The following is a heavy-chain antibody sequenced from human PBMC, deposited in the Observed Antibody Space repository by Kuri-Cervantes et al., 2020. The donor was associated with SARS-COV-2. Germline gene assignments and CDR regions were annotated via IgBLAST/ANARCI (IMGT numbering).Heavy chain of an antibody. J-gene: IGHJ6*03. Sequence: GESLKISCSASGFIFSTYPMHWVRQAPGKGLEYVSGVSSDGDSTYYADSVKGRFTISRDNSKNTLYLQMSSLRAEDTAVYYCARAGSYCSSTSCYRGAYYYMDVWGKGTTVTVSS. V-gene: IGHV3-64D*09. D-gene: IGHD2-2*02. CDR2: VSSDGDST. CDR3: ARAGSYCSSTSCYRGAYYYMDV. CDR1: GFIFSTYP.